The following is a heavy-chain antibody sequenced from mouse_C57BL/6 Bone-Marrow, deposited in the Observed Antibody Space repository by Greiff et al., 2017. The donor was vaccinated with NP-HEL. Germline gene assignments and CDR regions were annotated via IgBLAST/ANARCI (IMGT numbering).Heavy chain of an antibody. Sequence: QVQLQQSGAELVKPGASVKISCKASGYAFSSYWMNWVKQRPGKGLEWIGQIYPGDGDTNYNGKFKGKATLTADKSSSTAYMQLSSLTSEDSAVYFCASPSTTVVAKGMDYWGQGTSVTVSS. D-gene: IGHD1-1*01. V-gene: IGHV1-80*01. CDR1: GYAFSSYW. CDR3: ASPSTTVVAKGMDY. CDR2: IYPGDGDT. J-gene: IGHJ4*01.